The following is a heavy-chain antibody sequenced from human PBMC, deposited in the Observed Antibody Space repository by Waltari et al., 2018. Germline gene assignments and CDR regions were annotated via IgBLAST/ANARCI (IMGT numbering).Heavy chain of an antibody. CDR3: ARVSFWSGFYFDE. J-gene: IGHJ4*02. Sequence: LVGSGGGLVQTGGSLRLSGAASGVGLMTNWMSWVRLAPGKGLEWVASVKEDEAEKYYVDSVKGRFTISRDNAKNSLHLQMNSLRVEDTAEYYCARVSFWSGFYFDEWGQGTVVTVSA. D-gene: IGHD3-3*01. CDR2: VKEDEAEK. V-gene: IGHV3-7*01. CDR1: GVGLMTNW.